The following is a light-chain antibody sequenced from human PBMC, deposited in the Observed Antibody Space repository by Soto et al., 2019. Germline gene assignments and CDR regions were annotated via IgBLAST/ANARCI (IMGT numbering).Light chain of an antibody. J-gene: IGKJ1*01. CDR1: ENVRTF. Sequence: TQSPATLSLSPGERATLSCRASENVRTFVDWYQQKPGQAPRLLIYGASNRATDIPARFSGSGSGTEFTLTISSLQSEDFAVYYCQQYNNWPRTFGQGTKVDI. CDR2: GAS. V-gene: IGKV3D-15*01. CDR3: QQYNNWPRT.